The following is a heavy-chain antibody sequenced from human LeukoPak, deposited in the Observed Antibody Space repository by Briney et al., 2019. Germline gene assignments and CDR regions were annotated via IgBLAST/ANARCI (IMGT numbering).Heavy chain of an antibody. J-gene: IGHJ4*02. CDR2: IWYDGSNK. CDR1: GFTFSSYG. D-gene: IGHD5-24*01. V-gene: IGHV3-33*01. Sequence: GGSLRLSCAASGFTFSSYGTHWVRQAPGKGLEWVAVIWYDGSNKYYADSVKGRFTISRDNSKNTLYLQMNSLRAEDTAVYYCARDSGGGWLQPPGDYWGQGTLVTVSS. CDR3: ARDSGGGWLQPPGDY.